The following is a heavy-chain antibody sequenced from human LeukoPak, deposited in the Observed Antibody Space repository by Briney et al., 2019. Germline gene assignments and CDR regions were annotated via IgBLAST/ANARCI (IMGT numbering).Heavy chain of an antibody. V-gene: IGHV3-21*01. CDR2: ISSSSSYI. D-gene: IGHD4-23*01. CDR3: ARSYGGNSPYFDY. Sequence: PGGSLRLSCAASGFTFSSYSMNWVRQAPGKGLEWVSSISSSSSYIYYADSVKGRFTIYRDNAKNSLYLQMNSLRAEDTAVYYCARSYGGNSPYFDYWGQGTLVTVSS. J-gene: IGHJ4*02. CDR1: GFTFSSYS.